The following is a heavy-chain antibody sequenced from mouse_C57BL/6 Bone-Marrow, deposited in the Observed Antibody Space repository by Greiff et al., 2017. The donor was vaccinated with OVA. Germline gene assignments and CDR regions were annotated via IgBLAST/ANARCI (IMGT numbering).Heavy chain of an antibody. Sequence: QVQLQQSGAELVRPGASVTLSCKASGYTFTDYEMHWVKQTPVHGLEWIGAIDPETGGTAYNQKFKGKAILTADKSSSTAYMELRSLTSEDSAVYYCTREYYGSSPYYAMDYWGQGTSVTVSS. V-gene: IGHV1-15*01. CDR2: IDPETGGT. D-gene: IGHD1-1*01. CDR1: GYTFTDYE. J-gene: IGHJ4*01. CDR3: TREYYGSSPYYAMDY.